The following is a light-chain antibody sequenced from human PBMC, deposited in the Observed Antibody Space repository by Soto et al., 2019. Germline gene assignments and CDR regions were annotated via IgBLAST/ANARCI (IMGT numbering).Light chain of an antibody. CDR3: QQYNSYSG. CDR2: KAS. CDR1: QSISSW. J-gene: IGKJ1*01. V-gene: IGKV1-5*03. Sequence: DIQMTQSPSTLSASVGDRVTITCRASQSISSWLAWCQQKPGKAPKLLIYKASSLESGVPSRFSGSGSGTEFTLTISSLQPDDFATYYCQQYNSYSGFGQGTKVEIK.